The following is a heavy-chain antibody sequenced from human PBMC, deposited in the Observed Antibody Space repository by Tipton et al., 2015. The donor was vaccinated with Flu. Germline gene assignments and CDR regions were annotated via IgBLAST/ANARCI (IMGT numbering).Heavy chain of an antibody. Sequence: SLRLSCAASGFAFSRYAMSWVRQAPGKGLEWVSGISGSGGDTYYADSVKGRFTISRDNSKNTLSLEMNCLRVEDKARYYCARTPLVAYGDTYFDYWGQGTLVTVSS. D-gene: IGHD4-17*01. J-gene: IGHJ4*02. CDR1: GFAFSRYA. V-gene: IGHV3-23*01. CDR3: ARTPLVAYGDTYFDY. CDR2: ISGSGGDT.